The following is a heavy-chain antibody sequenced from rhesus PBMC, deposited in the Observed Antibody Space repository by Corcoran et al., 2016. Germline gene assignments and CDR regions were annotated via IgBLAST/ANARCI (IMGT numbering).Heavy chain of an antibody. CDR1: GFSISTSGTG. D-gene: IGHD3-28*01. Sequence: QVTLKESGPALAKPTQTLTRTCTYSGFSISTSGTGVGWIRQPPGKSMEWLASIYWNDSIYYSTSLKSRLTISKDTSKNQVVLTMTNMDPVDTATYYCARVDSGYYSSIDYWGQGVLVTVSS. CDR3: ARVDSGYYSSIDY. V-gene: IGHV2-95*01. J-gene: IGHJ4*01. CDR2: IYWNDSI.